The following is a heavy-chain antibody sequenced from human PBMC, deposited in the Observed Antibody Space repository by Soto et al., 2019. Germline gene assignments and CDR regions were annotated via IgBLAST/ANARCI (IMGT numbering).Heavy chain of an antibody. V-gene: IGHV4-59*08. D-gene: IGHD6-19*01. J-gene: IGHJ4*02. CDR3: ARQLAVAGTFYFDY. Sequence: SETLSLTCTVSGGSISSYYWSWIRQPPGKGLEWIGYIYYSGSTNYNPSLKSRFTLSVDTSKNQFSLKLSSVTAADTAVYYCARQLAVAGTFYFDYWGQGTLVTVSS. CDR1: GGSISSYY. CDR2: IYYSGST.